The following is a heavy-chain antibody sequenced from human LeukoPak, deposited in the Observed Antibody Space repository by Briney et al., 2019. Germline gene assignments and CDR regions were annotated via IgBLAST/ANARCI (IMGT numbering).Heavy chain of an antibody. V-gene: IGHV4-39*01. J-gene: IGHJ4*02. CDR3: ARRDYGGLLDY. CDR1: GGSISSSYYY. Sequence: SETLSLTCTVSGGSISSSYYYWGWIRQPPGKGLEWIGSSHYSGSTYYNPSLKSRVTISVDTPKNQLSLKLNSATSSDTAVYFCARRDYGGLLDYWGQGTLVTVSS. D-gene: IGHD4-23*01. CDR2: SHYSGST.